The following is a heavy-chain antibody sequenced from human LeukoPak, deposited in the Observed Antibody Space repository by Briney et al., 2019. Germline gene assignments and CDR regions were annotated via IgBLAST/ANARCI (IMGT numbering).Heavy chain of an antibody. J-gene: IGHJ5*02. CDR2: IWYDGSNK. Sequence: GRSLRLSCAASGFTFSSYGMHWVRQAPGKGLEWVAVIWYDGSNKYYADSVKGRFTISRDNSKNTLYLQMNSLRAEDTAVYYCARVDSGSYYKLSWFDPWGQGTLVTVSS. D-gene: IGHD3-10*01. CDR3: ARVDSGSYYKLSWFDP. CDR1: GFTFSSYG. V-gene: IGHV3-33*01.